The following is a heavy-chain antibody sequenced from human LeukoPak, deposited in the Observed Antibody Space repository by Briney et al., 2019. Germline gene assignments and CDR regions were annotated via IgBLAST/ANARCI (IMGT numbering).Heavy chain of an antibody. CDR1: GGSISSGGYY. CDR3: ARGIGIAAADHFDY. D-gene: IGHD6-13*01. V-gene: IGHV4-31*03. Sequence: PSETLSLTCTVSGGSISSGGYYWSWIRQHPGKGLEWIGYIYYSGSTYYNPSLKSRVTISVDTSKNQFSLKLSSVTAADTAVYYCARGIGIAAADHFDYWGQRTLVTVPS. J-gene: IGHJ4*02. CDR2: IYYSGST.